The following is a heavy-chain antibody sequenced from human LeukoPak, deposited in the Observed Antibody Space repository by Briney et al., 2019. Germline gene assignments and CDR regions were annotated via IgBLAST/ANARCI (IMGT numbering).Heavy chain of an antibody. V-gene: IGHV4-39*07. CDR2: IYYSGST. Sequence: SETLSLTCTVSGGSISSSSYYWGWIRQPPGKGLEWIGSIYYSGSTYYNPSLKSRVTISVDTSKNQFSLKLSSVTAADTAVYYCARKGNWIYDAFDIWGQGTMVTVSS. J-gene: IGHJ3*02. CDR1: GGSISSSSYY. CDR3: ARKGNWIYDAFDI. D-gene: IGHD1-7*01.